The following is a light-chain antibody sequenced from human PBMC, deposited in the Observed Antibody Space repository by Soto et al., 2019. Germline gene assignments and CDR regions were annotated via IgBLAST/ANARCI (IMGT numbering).Light chain of an antibody. J-gene: IGKJ5*01. Sequence: DIQMTQSPSSVSASVGDRVTITCRARQNIDNWLAWYQHKPGKAPHLLIYSASTLQSGVPSRFSGSGSGTDFTLTISSLQPEDFATYYCQQCNSFPITFGQGTRLEIK. V-gene: IGKV1-12*01. CDR2: SAS. CDR1: QNIDNW. CDR3: QQCNSFPIT.